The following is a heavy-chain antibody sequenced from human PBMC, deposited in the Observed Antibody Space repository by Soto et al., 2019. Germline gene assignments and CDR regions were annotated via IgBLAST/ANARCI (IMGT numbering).Heavy chain of an antibody. D-gene: IGHD3-10*01. CDR3: ARSCRGFGEFGDAFDI. Sequence: ASVKVSCKSSGYPFTHYGITWVRQAPGQGLEWMGWISPFNGNTNYGQTLQGRVTLTTDTSTSTVFMELRSLRSDDTAVYYCARSCRGFGEFGDAFDIWGQGTTVTVSS. V-gene: IGHV1-18*01. CDR1: GYPFTHYG. CDR2: ISPFNGNT. J-gene: IGHJ3*02.